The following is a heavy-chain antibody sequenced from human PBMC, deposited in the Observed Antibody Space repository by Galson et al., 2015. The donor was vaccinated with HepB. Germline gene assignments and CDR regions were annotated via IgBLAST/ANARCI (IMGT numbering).Heavy chain of an antibody. CDR2: IIPVLGIT. CDR1: GGTFTLYA. D-gene: IGHD2-8*01. Sequence: SVKVSCKASGGTFTLYAFSWVRQAPGQGLEWMGGIIPVLGITHYAQNFQGRVTISADKSTNTTYMELSSLRSEDTAIYYCAGGVSRPYYFDYWGQGTLVTVSS. CDR3: AGGVSRPYYFDY. V-gene: IGHV1-69*10. J-gene: IGHJ4*02.